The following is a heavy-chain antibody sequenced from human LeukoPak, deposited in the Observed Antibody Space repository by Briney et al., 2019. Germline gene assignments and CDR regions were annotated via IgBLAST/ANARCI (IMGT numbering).Heavy chain of an antibody. CDR1: GFTFSEKY. Sequence: PGGSLRLSCAASGFTFSEKYMRWLRQAPGKGLEWVSYIISGGSYTNYADSVKGRFTISRANAKNSLYLQLSSLRAEDPAVYYCARGRGGPAMAPVPWYFDFWGRGTLVTVSS. CDR2: IISGGSYT. CDR3: ARGRGGPAMAPVPWYFDF. V-gene: IGHV3-11*06. D-gene: IGHD5-18*01. J-gene: IGHJ2*01.